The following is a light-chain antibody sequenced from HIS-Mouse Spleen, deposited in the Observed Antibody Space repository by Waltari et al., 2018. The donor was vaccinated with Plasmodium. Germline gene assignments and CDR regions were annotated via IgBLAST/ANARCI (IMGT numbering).Light chain of an antibody. J-gene: IGKJ4*01. V-gene: IGKV1-8*01. CDR2: AAS. CDR1: QGISSY. Sequence: AIQMTQSPSSFSASTRDRVTITCRSSQGISSYLAWYQQKPGKAPKLLIYAASTLQSGVPSRFSGSGSGTDFTLTISCLQSEDFATYYCQQYYSYPYTFGGGTKVEIK. CDR3: QQYYSYPYT.